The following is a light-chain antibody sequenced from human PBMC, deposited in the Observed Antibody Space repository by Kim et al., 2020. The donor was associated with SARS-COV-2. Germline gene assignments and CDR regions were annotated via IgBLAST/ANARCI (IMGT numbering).Light chain of an antibody. CDR3: QVWDSNSDHFV. CDR1: DIGTKS. V-gene: IGLV3-21*04. CDR2: YDG. Sequence: PGGTARITGGGNDIGTKSVHWYQQKPGQAPVLVIYYDGERPPGIPERFSDSNSGNTATLTISRVEAGDEADYYCQVWDSNSDHFVFGTGTQLTVL. J-gene: IGLJ1*01.